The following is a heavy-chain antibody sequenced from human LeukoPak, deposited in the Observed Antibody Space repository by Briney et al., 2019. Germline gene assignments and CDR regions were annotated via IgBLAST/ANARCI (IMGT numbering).Heavy chain of an antibody. V-gene: IGHV3-21*06. Sequence: GGSLRLSCAASGFNFSSYTMNWVRQAPGKGLEWVAAISSSSTYLFYADSVKGRFTISRDNAKNSLYLQMNSLRAEDTAVYYCARVRIRLWISGGHWGQGTLVTVSS. D-gene: IGHD5-18*01. J-gene: IGHJ4*02. CDR2: ISSSSTYL. CDR3: ARVRIRLWISGGH. CDR1: GFNFSSYT.